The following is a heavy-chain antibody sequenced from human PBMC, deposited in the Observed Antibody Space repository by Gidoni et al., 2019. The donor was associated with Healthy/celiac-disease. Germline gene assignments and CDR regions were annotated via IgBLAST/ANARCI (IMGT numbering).Heavy chain of an antibody. Sequence: QVQLVESGGGVVQPGRSLRLSCAASGFTFSSYGMHWVRQAPGKGLEWVAVIWYDGSNKYYADSVKGRFTISRDNSKNTLYLQMNSLRAEDTAVYYCARDQAIPSGYWYFDLWGRGTLVTVSS. V-gene: IGHV3-33*01. CDR2: IWYDGSNK. D-gene: IGHD2-21*01. J-gene: IGHJ2*01. CDR1: GFTFSSYG. CDR3: ARDQAIPSGYWYFDL.